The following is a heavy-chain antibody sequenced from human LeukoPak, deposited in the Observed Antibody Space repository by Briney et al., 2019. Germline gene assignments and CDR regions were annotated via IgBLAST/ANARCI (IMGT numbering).Heavy chain of an antibody. CDR2: ISAYNGNT. CDR1: GYTFTSYG. D-gene: IGHD3-22*01. V-gene: IGHV1-18*01. CDR3: ARDSYYYDSSGARGYFQH. J-gene: IGHJ1*01. Sequence: ASVKVSCKASGYTFTSYGISWVRQAPGQRLEWMGWISAYNGNTNYAQKLQGRVTMTTDTSTSTAYMELRSLRSDDTAVYYCARDSYYYDSSGARGYFQHWGQGTLVTVSS.